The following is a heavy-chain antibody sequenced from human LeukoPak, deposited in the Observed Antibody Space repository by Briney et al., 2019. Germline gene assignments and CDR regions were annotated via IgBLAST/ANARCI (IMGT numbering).Heavy chain of an antibody. CDR2: INHSGST. CDR1: GGSFSGYY. V-gene: IGHV4-34*01. D-gene: IGHD7-27*01. CDR3: ARGRVLGIRKCHFDY. Sequence: SETLSLTCGVYGGSFSGYYWSWIRKPPGKGQEWIGEINHSGSTNYNPSLKSRVTISVDTSKNQFSLKLSSVTAADTAVYYCARGRVLGIRKCHFDYWGQGTLVTVSS. J-gene: IGHJ4*02.